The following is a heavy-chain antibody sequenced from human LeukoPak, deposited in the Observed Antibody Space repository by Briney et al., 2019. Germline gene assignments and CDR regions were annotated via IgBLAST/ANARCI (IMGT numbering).Heavy chain of an antibody. J-gene: IGHJ4*02. CDR3: AREGSSSAPYFDY. Sequence: GGSLRLSCTTSGFNFRAYWMSWVRQAPGKGLEWVANIKQDGSEKYYVDSVKGRFTISRDNAKNSLYLQMNSLRAEDTAVYYCAREGSSSAPYFDYWGQGTLVTVSS. CDR2: IKQDGSEK. D-gene: IGHD6-6*01. V-gene: IGHV3-7*01. CDR1: GFNFRAYW.